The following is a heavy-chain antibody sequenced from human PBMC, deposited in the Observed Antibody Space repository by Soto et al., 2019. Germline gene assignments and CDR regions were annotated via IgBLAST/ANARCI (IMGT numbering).Heavy chain of an antibody. D-gene: IGHD5-18*01. Sequence: SETLSLTCTVSGGSISSGGYYWSWIRQHPGKGLEWIGYIYYSGSTYYNPSLKSRVTISVDTSKNQFSLKLSSVTAADTAVYYCARGPTPYVDTAMVWVYWGQGTLVTV. CDR2: IYYSGST. CDR1: GGSISSGGYY. V-gene: IGHV4-31*03. CDR3: ARGPTPYVDTAMVWVY. J-gene: IGHJ4*02.